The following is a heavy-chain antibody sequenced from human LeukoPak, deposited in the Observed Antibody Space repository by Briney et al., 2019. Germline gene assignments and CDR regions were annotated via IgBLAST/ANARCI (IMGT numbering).Heavy chain of an antibody. D-gene: IGHD2-15*01. Sequence: GASVKVSCKASGGTFSSYAISWVRQVPGQGLEWMGRIIPILGIANYAQKFQGRVTITADKSTSTAYMELSSLRSEDTAVYYCARAPSLGYCSGGSCYLSPPDYWGQGTLVTVSS. CDR2: IIPILGIA. CDR1: GGTFSSYA. J-gene: IGHJ4*02. CDR3: ARAPSLGYCSGGSCYLSPPDY. V-gene: IGHV1-69*04.